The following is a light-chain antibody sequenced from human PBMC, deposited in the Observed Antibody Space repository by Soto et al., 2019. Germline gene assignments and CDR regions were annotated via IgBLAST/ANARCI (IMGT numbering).Light chain of an antibody. CDR2: RAS. CDR3: QQTSAFPRT. J-gene: IGKJ1*01. CDR1: QYIGTW. Sequence: DIQMTQSPATLSASVGDRVTITCRASQYIGTWLSWYQQKPEKATKVIIYRASHLESGVPSRFSASGSGTEFSLTINSLQADDFATYFCQQTSAFPRTFGQGAKVDIK. V-gene: IGKV1-5*03.